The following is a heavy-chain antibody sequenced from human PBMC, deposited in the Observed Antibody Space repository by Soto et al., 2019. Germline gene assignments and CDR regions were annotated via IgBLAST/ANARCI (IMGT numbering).Heavy chain of an antibody. J-gene: IGHJ4*02. CDR3: ARAAGSPLYNFGS. CDR2: ISNRGTYT. CDR1: SFTLKDYY. D-gene: IGHD6-25*01. Sequence: QVQLVESGGGLVKPGGSLTLSCIASSFTLKDYYMTWIRQAPGKGLEWISYISNRGTYTHYADSVKGRFTISRDSAKNSVNLQMSSLSAEDTALYYCARAAGSPLYNFGSWGQGTQVTVSS. V-gene: IGHV3-11*06.